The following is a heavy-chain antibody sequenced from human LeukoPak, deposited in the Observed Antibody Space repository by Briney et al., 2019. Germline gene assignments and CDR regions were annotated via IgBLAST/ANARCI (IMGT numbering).Heavy chain of an antibody. J-gene: IGHJ4*02. Sequence: GGSLRLSCAAPGFTFSSYEMNWVRQAPGKGLEWVSYISSSGSTIYYADSVKGRCTISRDNAKNSLYLQMNSLRAEDTAVYYCARGAYSSGWYLSGAIDYWGQGTLVTVSS. CDR3: ARGAYSSGWYLSGAIDY. CDR1: GFTFSSYE. V-gene: IGHV3-48*03. D-gene: IGHD6-19*01. CDR2: ISSSGSTI.